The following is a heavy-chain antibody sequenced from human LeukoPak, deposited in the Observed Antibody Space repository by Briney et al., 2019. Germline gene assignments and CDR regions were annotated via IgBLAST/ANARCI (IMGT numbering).Heavy chain of an antibody. CDR2: IKKTGSET. V-gene: IGHV3-7*03. J-gene: IGHJ4*02. CDR3: AKLKWLQLFDY. Sequence: GGSLRLSCAASGFTFSHFWMSWVRQAPGKGLEWVAYIKKTGSETYYVDSVKGRFTITRDNTRNSLFLQMYSLRDEDTAVYYCAKLKWLQLFDYWGQGTLVTVSS. D-gene: IGHD5-24*01. CDR1: GFTFSHFW.